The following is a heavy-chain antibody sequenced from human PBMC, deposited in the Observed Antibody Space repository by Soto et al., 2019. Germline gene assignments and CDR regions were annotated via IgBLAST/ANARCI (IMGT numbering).Heavy chain of an antibody. Sequence: QVQLQQWGAGLLKPSETLSLTCAVYGGSFSGYYWSWIRQPPGKGLEWIGEINHSGSTSYNPSLKSRVTISVDRSKNQFSLKMSSVTAADTAVYYCARGWRQQLVRTMYYFDDWGQGTLVTVYS. V-gene: IGHV4-34*01. D-gene: IGHD6-6*01. J-gene: IGHJ4*02. CDR1: GGSFSGYY. CDR2: INHSGST. CDR3: ARGWRQQLVRTMYYFDD.